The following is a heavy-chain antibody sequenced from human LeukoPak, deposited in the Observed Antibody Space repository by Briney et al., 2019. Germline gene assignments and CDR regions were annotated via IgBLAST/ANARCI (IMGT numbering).Heavy chain of an antibody. D-gene: IGHD3-22*01. V-gene: IGHV3-23*01. CDR1: GFMFKSYA. CDR2: ISGRGDNT. CDR3: AKAPWYYDSSGYYRGAFDI. J-gene: IGHJ3*02. Sequence: GGSLGLSCAASGFMFKSYAMSWVRQAPGKGLEWVSGISGRGDNTNYADSVKGRFTISRDNSKNTVNLHLNGLTVEDTAVYYCAKAPWYYDSSGYYRGAFDIWGQGTMVTVSS.